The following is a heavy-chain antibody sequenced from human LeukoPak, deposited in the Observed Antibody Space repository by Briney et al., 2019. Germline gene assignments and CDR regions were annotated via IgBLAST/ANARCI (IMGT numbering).Heavy chain of an antibody. CDR3: ARRVTTVNYYYYYGMDV. D-gene: IGHD4-17*01. V-gene: IGHV1-2*02. CDR2: INPNSGGT. CDR1: GYTFTGYY. Sequence: ASVKVSCKASGYTFTGYYMHWVRQAPGQGLEWMGWINPNSGGTNYAQKLQGRVTMTTDTSTSTAYMELRSLRSDDTAVYYCARRVTTVNYYYYYGMDVWGQGTTVTVSS. J-gene: IGHJ6*02.